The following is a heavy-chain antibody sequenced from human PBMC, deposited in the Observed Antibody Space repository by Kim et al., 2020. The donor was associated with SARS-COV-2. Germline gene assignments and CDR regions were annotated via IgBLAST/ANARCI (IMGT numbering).Heavy chain of an antibody. Sequence: ASVKVSCKASGYTFTGYYMHWVRQAPGQGLEWMGRINPNSGGTNYAQKFQGRVTMTRDTSISTAYMELSRLRSDDTAVYYCARGRVDTIFQGYYFDYWGQGTLVTVSS. J-gene: IGHJ4*02. CDR2: INPNSGGT. CDR3: ARGRVDTIFQGYYFDY. CDR1: GYTFTGYY. V-gene: IGHV1-2*06. D-gene: IGHD3-3*01.